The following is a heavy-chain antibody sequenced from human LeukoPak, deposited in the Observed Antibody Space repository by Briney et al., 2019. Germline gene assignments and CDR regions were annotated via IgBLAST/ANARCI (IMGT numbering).Heavy chain of an antibody. CDR2: ISAYNGNT. CDR1: GYTFTNYT. V-gene: IGHV1-18*01. CDR3: ASDPSSGWYLSLDY. J-gene: IGHJ4*02. Sequence: ASVKVSCKASGYTFTNYTINWVRQAPGQGLEWMGWISAYNGNTNYAQKFQGRVTMTTDTSTSTAYMELRSLRSDDTAVYYCASDPSSGWYLSLDYWGQGTLVTVSS. D-gene: IGHD6-19*01.